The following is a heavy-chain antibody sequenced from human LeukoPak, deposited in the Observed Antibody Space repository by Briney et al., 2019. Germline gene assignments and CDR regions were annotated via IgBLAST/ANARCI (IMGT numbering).Heavy chain of an antibody. D-gene: IGHD1-26*01. CDR2: IKSKTDGGTT. CDR3: TTVEWELRGLDY. J-gene: IGHJ4*02. Sequence: GGSLRPSCAASGFTFSNAWMSWVRQAPGKGLEWVGRIKSKTDGGTTDYAAPVKGRFTISRDDSKNTLYLQMNSLKTEDTAVYYCTTVEWELRGLDYWGQGTLVTVSS. V-gene: IGHV3-15*01. CDR1: GFTFSNAW.